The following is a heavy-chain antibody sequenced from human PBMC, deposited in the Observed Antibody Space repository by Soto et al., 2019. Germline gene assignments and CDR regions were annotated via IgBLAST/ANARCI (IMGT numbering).Heavy chain of an antibody. CDR2: INHSGST. CDR1: GGSFSGYY. D-gene: IGHD2-15*01. Sequence: SETLSLTCAVYGGSFSGYYWSWIRQPPGKGLEWIGEINHSGSTNYNPSLKSRVTILVDKSKNQFSLKLSSVTAADTAMYYCARDHCSGCSCYSDGGYFYLWGRGTLVPVSS. J-gene: IGHJ2*01. CDR3: ARDHCSGCSCYSDGGYFYL. V-gene: IGHV4-34*01.